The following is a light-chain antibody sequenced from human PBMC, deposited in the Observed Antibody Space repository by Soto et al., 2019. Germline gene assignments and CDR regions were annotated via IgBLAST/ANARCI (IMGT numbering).Light chain of an antibody. CDR2: ETS. Sequence: DIVLTQSPGTLSLSPGEIATLSCMAIQSVSAGYFAWYQQRPGQAPRLLIYETSSRTTGLPDRFSGSGSGTDFTLTISRLEPEGFAVYYCQQYGDSPTFGQGTKVDIK. CDR3: QQYGDSPT. V-gene: IGKV3-20*01. CDR1: QSVSAGY. J-gene: IGKJ1*01.